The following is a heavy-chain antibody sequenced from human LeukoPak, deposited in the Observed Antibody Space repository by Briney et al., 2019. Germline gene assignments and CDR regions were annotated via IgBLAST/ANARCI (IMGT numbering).Heavy chain of an antibody. Sequence: SETLSLTCTVSGGSISSYYWSWIRQPPGKGLEWIGYIYYSGSTNYNPSLKSRVTISVDTTKNQFSLKLSSVTAADTAVYYCARGGYSYGRGFDYWGQGTLVTASS. CDR1: GGSISSYY. CDR2: IYYSGST. D-gene: IGHD5-18*01. J-gene: IGHJ4*02. CDR3: ARGGYSYGRGFDY. V-gene: IGHV4-59*01.